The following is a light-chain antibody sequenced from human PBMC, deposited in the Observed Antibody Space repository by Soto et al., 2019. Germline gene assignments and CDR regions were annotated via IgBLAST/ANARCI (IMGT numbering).Light chain of an antibody. CDR2: STT. CDR3: LLYYHGARV. CDR1: TGAVTSGYY. V-gene: IGLV7-43*01. J-gene: IGLJ2*01. Sequence: QAVVTQEPSLTVSPGGTVTLTCASSTGAVTSGYYPNWFQQKPGQAPTSLIYSTTNRHSWTPARFSGSLLGGKAALTLSGVQPEDEAEYYCLLYYHGARVFGGGTKLTVL.